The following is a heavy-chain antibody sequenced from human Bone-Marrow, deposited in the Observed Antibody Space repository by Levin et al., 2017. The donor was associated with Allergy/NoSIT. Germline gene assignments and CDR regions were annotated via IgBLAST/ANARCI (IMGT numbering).Heavy chain of an antibody. V-gene: IGHV4-31*03. Sequence: SETLSLTCTVSGGSISSGGYYWSWIRQHPGKGLEWIGYIYYSGSTYYNPSLKSRVTISVDTSKNQFSLKLSSVTAADTAVYYCARAWLRAGAFDIWGQGTMATVSS. CDR3: ARAWLRAGAFDI. CDR1: GGSISSGGYY. CDR2: IYYSGST. D-gene: IGHD3-9*01. J-gene: IGHJ3*02.